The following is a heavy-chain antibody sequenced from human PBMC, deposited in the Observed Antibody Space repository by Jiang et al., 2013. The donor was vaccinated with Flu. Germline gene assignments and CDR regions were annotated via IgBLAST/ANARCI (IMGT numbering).Heavy chain of an antibody. CDR2: ISHDGTDI. D-gene: IGHD3-3*01. Sequence: RLSCAASGFTFNTHAMHWVRQPPGKGLEGVALISHDGTDIYYADSVRGRFTISRDNSKNTLSLQMDRLRNDDTAVYYCAREYYDFWTGPVPYYYGLDVWGQGTTVTVSS. CDR1: GFTFNTHA. V-gene: IGHV3-30-3*01. J-gene: IGHJ6*02. CDR3: AREYYDFWTGPVPYYYGLDV.